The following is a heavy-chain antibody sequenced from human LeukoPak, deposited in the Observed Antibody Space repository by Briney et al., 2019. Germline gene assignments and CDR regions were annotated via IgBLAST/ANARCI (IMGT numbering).Heavy chain of an antibody. J-gene: IGHJ3*02. CDR1: DGSMSPYY. Sequence: SETLSLTCTVSDGSMSPYYWSWIRQPPGKGLEWIGYIYYSGSTNYNPSLKSRVTISVDTSKNQFSLKLSSVTAADTAVYYCAREYQLVRGAFDIWGQGTMVTVSS. CDR3: AREYQLVRGAFDI. D-gene: IGHD2-2*01. V-gene: IGHV4-59*01. CDR2: IYYSGST.